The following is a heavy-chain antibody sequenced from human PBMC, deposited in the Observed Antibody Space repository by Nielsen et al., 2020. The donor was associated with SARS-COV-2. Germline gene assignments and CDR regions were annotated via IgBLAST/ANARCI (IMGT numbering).Heavy chain of an antibody. J-gene: IGHJ3*01. Sequence: ESLKISCSVSGGSTSGYHWSWIRQSPGNGLQFIGYIHYTGRTNYNPSLQSRVTISLDTSKNQFSLRLTSVTAADTAIYFCARVGLNHLSGDGFDVWGRGTVVTVSS. D-gene: IGHD1-14*01. CDR2: IHYTGRT. CDR3: ARVGLNHLSGDGFDV. CDR1: GGSTSGYH. V-gene: IGHV4-59*13.